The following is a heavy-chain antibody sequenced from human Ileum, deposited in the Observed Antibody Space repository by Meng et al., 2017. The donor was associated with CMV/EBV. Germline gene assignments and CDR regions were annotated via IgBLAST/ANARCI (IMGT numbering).Heavy chain of an antibody. CDR1: GFTFSSYS. V-gene: IGHV3-21*01. J-gene: IGHJ5*02. D-gene: IGHD3-10*01. Sequence: GESLKISCAASGFTFSSYSMNWVRQAPGKGLEWVSSISSSSSYIYYADSVKGRFTISRDNAKNSLYLQMNSLRAEDTAVYYCARGIRVRGVIRLPNWFDPWGQGTLVTVSS. CDR3: ARGIRVRGVIRLPNWFDP. CDR2: ISSSSSYI.